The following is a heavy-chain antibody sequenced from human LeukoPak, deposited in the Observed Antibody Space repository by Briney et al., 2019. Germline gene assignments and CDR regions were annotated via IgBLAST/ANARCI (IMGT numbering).Heavy chain of an antibody. CDR1: GYSISSGYY. CDR3: ARARLKSDLDAFDI. D-gene: IGHD3-3*01. CDR2: IYTSGST. Sequence: SETLSLTCTVSGYSISSGYYWGWIRQPAGKGLEWIGRIYTSGSTNYNPSLKSRVTISVDTSKNQFSLKLSSVTAADTAVYYCARARLKSDLDAFDIWGQGTMVTVSS. J-gene: IGHJ3*02. V-gene: IGHV4-61*02.